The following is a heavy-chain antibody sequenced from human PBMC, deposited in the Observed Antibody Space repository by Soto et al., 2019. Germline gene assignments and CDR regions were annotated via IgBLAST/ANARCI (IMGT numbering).Heavy chain of an antibody. D-gene: IGHD3-16*01. CDR2: ISAYNGNT. Sequence: ASVKVSCKASDYAFTSYGIIWVRQAPGQGLEWMGWISAYNGNTNYAQKFQGRVTMTTDTSTTTAYMELTSLRSDDTAVYYCARSRGGSYYYYFYYMDVWGTRTTVTVSS. V-gene: IGHV1-18*04. CDR3: ARSRGGSYYYYFYYMDV. CDR1: DYAFTSYG. J-gene: IGHJ6*03.